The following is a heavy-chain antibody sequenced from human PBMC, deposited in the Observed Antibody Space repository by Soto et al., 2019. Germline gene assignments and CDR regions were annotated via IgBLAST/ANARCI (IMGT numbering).Heavy chain of an antibody. CDR3: ARDQAVFWSVTRYYYGMDV. CDR1: GFTFSTYW. Sequence: GGSLRLSCAASGFTFSTYWMSWVRQAPGKGLEWVANIKQDGSEQYYVGSVRGRFTISRDNAKNSLYLQMNSLRAEDTAVYYCARDQAVFWSVTRYYYGMDVWGQGTSGTVS. V-gene: IGHV3-7*01. D-gene: IGHD3-3*01. J-gene: IGHJ6*02. CDR2: IKQDGSEQ.